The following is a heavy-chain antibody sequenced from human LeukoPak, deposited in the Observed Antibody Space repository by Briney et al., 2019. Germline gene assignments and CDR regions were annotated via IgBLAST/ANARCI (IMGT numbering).Heavy chain of an antibody. CDR3: ARDPPAVASNTYG. CDR2: IYSDGST. Sequence: GGSLRLSCAASGFTVRNNYMNWVRQAPGKGLEWVSLIYSDGSTYYADSVRGRFTISRDNSENTLYLQMNSLRVEDAAMYYCARDPPAVASNTYGWGQGTLVTVSS. CDR1: GFTVRNNY. D-gene: IGHD6-13*01. V-gene: IGHV3-66*01. J-gene: IGHJ4*02.